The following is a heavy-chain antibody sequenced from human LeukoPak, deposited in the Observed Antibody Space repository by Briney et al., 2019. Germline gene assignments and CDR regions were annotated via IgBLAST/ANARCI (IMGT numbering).Heavy chain of an antibody. D-gene: IGHD3-22*01. Sequence: GGSLRLSCVASGFTFSSYEMNWVRQAPGKGLEWVSYISSSGSTIYYADSVKGRFTISRDNAKNSLYLQMNSLRAEDTAVYYCARDSSGYPFHYWGQGTLVTVSS. CDR1: GFTFSSYE. V-gene: IGHV3-48*03. CDR2: ISSSGSTI. CDR3: ARDSSGYPFHY. J-gene: IGHJ4*02.